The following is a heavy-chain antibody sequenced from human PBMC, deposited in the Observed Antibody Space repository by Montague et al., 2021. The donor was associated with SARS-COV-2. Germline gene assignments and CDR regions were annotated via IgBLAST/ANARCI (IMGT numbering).Heavy chain of an antibody. CDR2: MSYGEST. CDR1: GGSISSYY. J-gene: IGHJ5*02. D-gene: IGHD2-2*01. Sequence: SETLSLSCTVSGGSISSYYWSWIRQPPGKGLEWIGYMSYGESTNYNPSPKRRVTISVDTSKNQLSLKVNSVTAADTAVYYCARRDGYCSSTRCPHWFDPWGQGTLVTVSS. V-gene: IGHV4-59*01. CDR3: ARRDGYCSSTRCPHWFDP.